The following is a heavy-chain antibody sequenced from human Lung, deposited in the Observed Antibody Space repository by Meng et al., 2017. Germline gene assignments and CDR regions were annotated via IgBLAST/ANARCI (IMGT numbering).Heavy chain of an antibody. V-gene: IGHV4-34*01. CDR2: INQSGST. D-gene: IGHD4-11*01. CDR1: WGSISDCH. J-gene: IGHJ4*02. Sequence: VLVRPWGSGLLQRPVTPALSCVVSWGSISDCHWGWTRQHPGKGLEWIGEINQSGSTNYNPSLESRATISVDTSQHNLSLKLSSVTAADSAVYYCARGPTTMAHDFDYWGQGTLVTVSS. CDR3: ARGPTTMAHDFDY.